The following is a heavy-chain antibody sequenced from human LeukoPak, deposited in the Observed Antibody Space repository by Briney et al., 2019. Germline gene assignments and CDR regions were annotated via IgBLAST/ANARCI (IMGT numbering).Heavy chain of an antibody. CDR3: ARARRIRPFDY. J-gene: IGHJ4*02. CDR1: GGSISSGGYY. Sequence: PSETLSLTCTVSGGSISSGGYYWRWIRQHPGKGLEWIGYIYYSGSTYYNPSLKSRVTISVDTSKNQFSLKLSSVTAADTAVYYCARARRIRPFDYWGQGTLVTVSS. V-gene: IGHV4-31*03. CDR2: IYYSGST.